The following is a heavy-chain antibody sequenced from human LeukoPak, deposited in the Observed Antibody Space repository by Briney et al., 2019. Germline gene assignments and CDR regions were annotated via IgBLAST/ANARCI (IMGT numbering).Heavy chain of an antibody. Sequence: GGSLRLSCAASGFPFSSYAMSWVRQAPGKGLEWVSAISGSGGSTYYADSVKGRFTISRDNSKNTLYLQMNSLRAEDTAVYYCAKEGGDGYNPTVFDYWGQGTLVTVSS. J-gene: IGHJ4*02. D-gene: IGHD2-21*01. CDR1: GFPFSSYA. V-gene: IGHV3-23*01. CDR2: ISGSGGST. CDR3: AKEGGDGYNPTVFDY.